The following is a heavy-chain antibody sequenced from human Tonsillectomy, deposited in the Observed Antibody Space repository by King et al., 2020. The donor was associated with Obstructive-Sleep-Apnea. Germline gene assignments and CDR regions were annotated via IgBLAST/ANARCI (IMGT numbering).Heavy chain of an antibody. Sequence: QLQESGPRLVKPWETLSLTCTVSGGSFGAYYWSWIRQPPGRGLEWIGNIYYTGNTNYNPSLKSRITMSVDTSKKQFSLKLRPVTAADTAVYFCAGDYGDYKVDYWGQGSLVTVSS. CDR1: GGSFGAYY. D-gene: IGHD4-17*01. V-gene: IGHV4-59*01. CDR3: AGDYGDYKVDY. CDR2: IYYTGNT. J-gene: IGHJ4*01.